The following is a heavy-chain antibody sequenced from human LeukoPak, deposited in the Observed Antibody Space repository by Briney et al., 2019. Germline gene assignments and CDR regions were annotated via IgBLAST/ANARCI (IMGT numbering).Heavy chain of an antibody. CDR1: GFTFSSYS. V-gene: IGHV3-21*01. CDR3: ARVSARGYDY. J-gene: IGHJ4*02. Sequence: GGSLRLSCAASGFTFSSYSMNWVRQAPGKGLEWVSSISSSSSYIYYADSVKGRFTISRDNAKNSLYLQMNSLRVADTAMYYCARVSARGYDYWGRGTLVTVPS. D-gene: IGHD5-18*01. CDR2: ISSSSSYI.